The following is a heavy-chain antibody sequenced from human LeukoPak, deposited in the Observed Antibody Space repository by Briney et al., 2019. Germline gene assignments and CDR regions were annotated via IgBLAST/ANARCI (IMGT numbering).Heavy chain of an antibody. CDR2: IYPGDSDT. J-gene: IGHJ6*03. CDR1: GYSFTSYW. Sequence: GESLKISCKGSGYSFTSYWIGWVRQMPGKGLEWMGIIYPGDSDTRYSPSFQGQVTISADKSISTAYLQWSSLKASDTAMYYCARQASSGSYLISAYYYYYMDVWGKGTTVTVSS. CDR3: ARQASSGSYLISAYYYYYMDV. V-gene: IGHV5-51*01. D-gene: IGHD1-26*01.